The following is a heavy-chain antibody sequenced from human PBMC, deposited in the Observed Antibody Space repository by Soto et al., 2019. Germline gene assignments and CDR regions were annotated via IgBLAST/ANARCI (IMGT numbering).Heavy chain of an antibody. CDR2: ISSSGGST. CDR1: GFTFSNYA. CDR3: AKVAYDYVWESTFDY. D-gene: IGHD3-16*01. J-gene: IGHJ4*02. V-gene: IGHV3-23*01. Sequence: GGSLRLSCAASGFTFSNYAMSCVRQAPGKELEWLSAISSSGGSTYYADSVKGRFTISRDNSRNTLYLQMNSLSAEDTAVYYCAKVAYDYVWESTFDYWCQGTLVTVSS.